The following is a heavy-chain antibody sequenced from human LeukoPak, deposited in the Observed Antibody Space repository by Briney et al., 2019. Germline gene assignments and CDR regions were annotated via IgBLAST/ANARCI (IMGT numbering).Heavy chain of an antibody. Sequence: SETLSLTCTVSGGSISSGGYYWSWIRQHPGKGLEWIGYIYYSGSTYYNPSLKNRVTISVDTSKNQFSLKLSSVTAADTAVYYCARDRMRGSSWYGDFDYWGQGTLVTVSS. J-gene: IGHJ4*02. CDR1: GGSISSGGYY. CDR2: IYYSGST. D-gene: IGHD6-13*01. CDR3: ARDRMRGSSWYGDFDY. V-gene: IGHV4-31*03.